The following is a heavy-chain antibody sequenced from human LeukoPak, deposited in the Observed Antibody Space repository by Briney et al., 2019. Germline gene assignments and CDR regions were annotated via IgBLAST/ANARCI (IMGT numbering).Heavy chain of an antibody. Sequence: GGSLRLSCATSGFIFSSYAMSWVRQAPGRGLEWVSSISGSGGSIYYADSVKGRFTISRDNAKNSLYLQMNSLRAEDTAVYYCARGRYCSSTSCYGLYYYYGMDVWGQGTTVTVSS. D-gene: IGHD2-2*01. CDR3: ARGRYCSSTSCYGLYYYYGMDV. V-gene: IGHV3-23*01. CDR1: GFIFSSYA. J-gene: IGHJ6*02. CDR2: ISGSGGSI.